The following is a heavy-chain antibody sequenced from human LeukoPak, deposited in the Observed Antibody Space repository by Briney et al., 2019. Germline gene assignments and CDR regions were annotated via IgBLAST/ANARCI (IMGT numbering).Heavy chain of an antibody. CDR3: ARRAGYSYGSVDDY. D-gene: IGHD5-18*01. CDR2: IWYDGSNK. V-gene: IGHV3-33*01. CDR1: GFTFSSYG. Sequence: GGSLRLSCAASGFTFSSYGMHWVRQAPGKGLEWVAVIWYDGSNKYYADSVKGRFTISRDNSKNTLYLQMNSLRAEDTAVYYCARRAGYSYGSVDDYWGQGTLVTVSS. J-gene: IGHJ4*02.